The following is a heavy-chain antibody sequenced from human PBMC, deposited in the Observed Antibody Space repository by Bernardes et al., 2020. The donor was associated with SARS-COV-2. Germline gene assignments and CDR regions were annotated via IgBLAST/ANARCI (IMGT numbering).Heavy chain of an antibody. CDR2: ISGSGGST. CDR3: AKFLKTTVYYGMDV. D-gene: IGHD4-17*01. Sequence: GGSLRLSCAASGITFSSNAMSWVRQAPGKGLEWVSAISGSGGSTYYADSVKGRFTISRDNSKNTLYLQMNYLRAEDTAVYYCAKFLKTTVYYGMDVWGQGTTVTVSS. V-gene: IGHV3-23*01. CDR1: GITFSSNA. J-gene: IGHJ6*02.